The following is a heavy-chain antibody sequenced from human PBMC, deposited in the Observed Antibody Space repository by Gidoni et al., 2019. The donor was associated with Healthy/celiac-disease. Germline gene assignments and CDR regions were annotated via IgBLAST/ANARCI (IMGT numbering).Heavy chain of an antibody. CDR3: AKEPEVTMVRGVPPY. CDR2: ISGSGGST. V-gene: IGHV3-23*01. CDR1: GFPFSSYA. Sequence: EVQLLESGGGLVQPGGSLRLSCAAYGFPFSSYAMSWVRQAPGKGLGWVSAISGSGGSTYYADSVKGRFTISRDNSKNTLYLQMNSLRAEDTAVYYCAKEPEVTMVRGVPPYWGQGTLVTVSS. D-gene: IGHD3-10*01. J-gene: IGHJ4*02.